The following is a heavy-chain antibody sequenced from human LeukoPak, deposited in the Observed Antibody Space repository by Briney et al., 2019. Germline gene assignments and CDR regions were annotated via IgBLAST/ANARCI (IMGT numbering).Heavy chain of an antibody. V-gene: IGHV3-21*01. CDR2: ISSSSSYI. Sequence: GGSLRLSCAASGFTFSSYSMNWVRQAPGKGLEWVSSISSSSSYIYYADSVKGRFTISRDNAKNSLYLQMNSLRAEDTAVYYCASHCCSRTYYYDDYFDYWGQGTLVTVSS. CDR3: ASHCCSRTYYYDDYFDY. J-gene: IGHJ4*02. CDR1: GFTFSSYS. D-gene: IGHD3-22*01.